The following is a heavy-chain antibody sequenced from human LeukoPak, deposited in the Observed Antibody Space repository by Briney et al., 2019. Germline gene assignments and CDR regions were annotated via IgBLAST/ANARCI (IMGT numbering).Heavy chain of an antibody. CDR3: AREGSSWYYFDY. V-gene: IGHV1-69*04. J-gene: IGHJ4*02. D-gene: IGHD6-13*01. CDR2: IIPILGIA. CDR1: GGTFSSYT. Sequence: ASVKVSCKASGGTFSSYTISWVRQAPGQGLEWMGRIIPILGIANYAQKFQGRVTITADKSTSTAHMELSSLRSEDTAVYYCAREGSSWYYFDYWGQGTLVTVSS.